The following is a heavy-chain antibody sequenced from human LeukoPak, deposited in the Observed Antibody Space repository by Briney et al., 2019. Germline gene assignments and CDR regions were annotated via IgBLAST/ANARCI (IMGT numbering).Heavy chain of an antibody. V-gene: IGHV3-30-3*01. D-gene: IGHD3-10*01. CDR2: ISYDGSNK. J-gene: IGHJ3*02. Sequence: GRSLRLSCAASGFTFSSYAMHWVRQAPGKGLEWVAVISYDGSNKYYADSVKGRFTISRDNSKNTLYLQMNSLRAEDTAVYYCARDRLWFGESSWAFDIWGQGTMVTVSS. CDR1: GFTFSSYA. CDR3: ARDRLWFGESSWAFDI.